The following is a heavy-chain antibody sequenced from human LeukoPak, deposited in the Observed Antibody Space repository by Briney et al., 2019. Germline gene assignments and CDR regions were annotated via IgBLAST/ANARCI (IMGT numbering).Heavy chain of an antibody. Sequence: GGSLRLSCAASGLTFSSYAMSWVRQAPGKGLEWVSAISGSSGHTYYADSVKGRFTISRDNSKNTLYLQMNSLRAEDTAVYYCARELSGDYKFYGMDVWGQGTTVTVSS. CDR2: ISGSSGHT. V-gene: IGHV3-23*01. J-gene: IGHJ6*02. D-gene: IGHD4-17*01. CDR1: GLTFSSYA. CDR3: ARELSGDYKFYGMDV.